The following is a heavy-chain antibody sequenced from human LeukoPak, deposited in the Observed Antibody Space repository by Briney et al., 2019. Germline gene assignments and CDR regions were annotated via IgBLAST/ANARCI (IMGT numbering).Heavy chain of an antibody. CDR3: ARDYGYSYNPYDSSGFLWWDY. V-gene: IGHV4-30-4*01. CDR2: IYYIGST. CDR1: GGSISSGDYY. J-gene: IGHJ4*02. Sequence: PSETLSLTCTVSGGSISSGDYYWSWIRQPPGKGLEWIGYIYYIGSTYYNPSLKSRVIISVDTSKNQFSLKLSSVTAADTAVYYCARDYGYSYNPYDSSGFLWWDYWGQGTLVTVST. D-gene: IGHD3-22*01.